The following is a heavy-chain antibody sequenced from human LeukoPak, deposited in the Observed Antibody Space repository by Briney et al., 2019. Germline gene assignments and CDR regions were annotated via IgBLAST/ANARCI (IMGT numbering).Heavy chain of an antibody. CDR3: ATYSSSNGREFQY. V-gene: IGHV3-21*01. D-gene: IGHD2-2*01. Sequence: GGSLRLSCAASGFTFSSYSMNWVRQAPGKGLEWVSSISSSSSYIHYADSVKGRFTISRDNAKNSLYLQMNSLRAEDTAVYYCATYSSSNGREFQYWGQGTLVTVSS. CDR1: GFTFSSYS. CDR2: ISSSSSYI. J-gene: IGHJ1*01.